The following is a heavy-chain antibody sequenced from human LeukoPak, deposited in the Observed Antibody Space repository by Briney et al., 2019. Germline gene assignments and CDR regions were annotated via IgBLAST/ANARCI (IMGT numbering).Heavy chain of an antibody. V-gene: IGHV1-46*01. Sequence: EASVKVSCKASGYTFTSYYMHWVRQAPGQGLEWMGIINPSGGSTSYAQKLQGRVTMTTDTSTSTAYMELRSLRSDDTAVYYCARDRGRGYGGNAGYWGQGTLVTVSS. D-gene: IGHD4-23*01. CDR1: GYTFTSYY. J-gene: IGHJ4*02. CDR3: ARDRGRGYGGNAGY. CDR2: INPSGGST.